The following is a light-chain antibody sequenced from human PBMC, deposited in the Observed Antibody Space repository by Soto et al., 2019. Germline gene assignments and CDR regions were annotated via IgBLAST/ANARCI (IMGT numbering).Light chain of an antibody. Sequence: QSVLTQPPSVSGAPGQRVTISCTGSSSNIGAGYDVHWYQQLPGTAPKVMIYEVSHRPSGVSDRFSGSKSGNTASLTISGLQAEDEADYYCSSYTTSTTLVVFGGGTKLTVL. CDR2: EVS. V-gene: IGLV1-40*01. CDR3: SSYTTSTTLVV. J-gene: IGLJ3*02. CDR1: SSNIGAGYD.